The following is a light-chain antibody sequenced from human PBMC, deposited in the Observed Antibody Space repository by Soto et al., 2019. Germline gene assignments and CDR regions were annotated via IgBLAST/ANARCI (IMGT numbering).Light chain of an antibody. V-gene: IGLV2-14*01. Sequence: QSALTQPASVSGSPGQSITISCTGTSGDIGGCNYVSWYQQHPGTAPKLMIYDVSDRPSGVSNRFSGSKSGNTASLTISGLQAEDEAYYYCSSYTTSNTLLFGGGTKLTVL. CDR1: SGDIGGCNY. CDR3: SSYTTSNTLL. CDR2: DVS. J-gene: IGLJ2*01.